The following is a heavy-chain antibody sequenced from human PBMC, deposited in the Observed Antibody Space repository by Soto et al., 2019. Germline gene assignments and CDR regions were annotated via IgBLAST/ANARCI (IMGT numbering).Heavy chain of an antibody. V-gene: IGHV3-21*01. J-gene: IGHJ5*02. Sequence: EVQLVESGGGLVKPGGSLRLSCAASGFTFSSYSMNWVRQAPGKGLEWVSSISSSSSYIYYADSVKGRFTISRDNAKNSLYLQMNSLRAEDTAVYYCARDASRIAVAGTRWFDPWGQGTLVTVSS. CDR3: ARDASRIAVAGTRWFDP. D-gene: IGHD6-19*01. CDR2: ISSSSSYI. CDR1: GFTFSSYS.